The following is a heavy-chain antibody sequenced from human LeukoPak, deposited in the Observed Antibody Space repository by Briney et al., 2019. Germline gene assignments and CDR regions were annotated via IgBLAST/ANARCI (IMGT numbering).Heavy chain of an antibody. CDR2: MYHSGST. Sequence: PSETLSLTCAVSGYSVSSGYHWGWIRQPPGKGLEWIASMYHSGSTYYNPSLQSRVTLSADTSKNQFSLKMSSVTAADTAVYYCGRDRSGGYSVDYWGQGTLVTVS. CDR3: GRDRSGGYSVDY. J-gene: IGHJ4*02. V-gene: IGHV4-38-2*02. D-gene: IGHD1-26*01. CDR1: GYSVSSGYH.